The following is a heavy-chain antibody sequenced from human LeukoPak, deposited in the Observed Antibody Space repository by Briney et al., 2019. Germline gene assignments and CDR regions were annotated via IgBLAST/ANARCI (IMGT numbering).Heavy chain of an antibody. CDR1: GYTFSSYY. V-gene: IGHV1-69*05. CDR3: ARDRIEIVVVPAAIRYDAFDI. CDR2: IIPIFGTA. Sequence: SVKVSCKASGYTFSSYYMHWVRQAPGQGLEWMGGIIPIFGTANYAQKFQGRVTNTTDESTSTAYMELSSLRSEDTAVYYCARDRIEIVVVPAAIRYDAFDIWGQGTMVTVSS. J-gene: IGHJ3*02. D-gene: IGHD2-2*02.